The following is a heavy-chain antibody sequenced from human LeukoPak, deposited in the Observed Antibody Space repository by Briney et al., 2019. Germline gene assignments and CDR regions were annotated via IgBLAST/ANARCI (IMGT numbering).Heavy chain of an antibody. J-gene: IGHJ3*02. D-gene: IGHD2/OR15-2a*01. CDR1: GGSISSGSYY. V-gene: IGHV4-61*02. Sequence: ASETLSLTCTVSGGSISSGSYYWSWIRQTAGKGLEWIGRIHTGGSINYNPSLKSRVAMSVDTSKNEFSLQLSSVTAADTGVFYCARHYCNTTTCIGVFDIWGQGTVVTVSS. CDR2: IHTGGSI. CDR3: ARHYCNTTTCIGVFDI.